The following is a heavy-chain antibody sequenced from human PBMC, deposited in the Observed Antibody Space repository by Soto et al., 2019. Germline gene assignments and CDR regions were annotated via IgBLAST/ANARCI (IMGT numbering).Heavy chain of an antibody. CDR2: ISGSGGST. Sequence: EVQLLESGGGLIQPGGSLRLSCAASGFTFSNYAMSWVRQAPGKGLEWVSAISGSGGSTYYADSVKGRFTISRDNSKNRLYLQMNSLRAEDTAVFYCAKGSGASYYFYVMDVWGQGTTVTVSS. CDR3: AKGSGASYYFYVMDV. V-gene: IGHV3-23*01. D-gene: IGHD3-10*01. J-gene: IGHJ6*02. CDR1: GFTFSNYA.